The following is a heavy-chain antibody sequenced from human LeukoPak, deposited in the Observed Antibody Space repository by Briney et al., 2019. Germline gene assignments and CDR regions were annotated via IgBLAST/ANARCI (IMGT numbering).Heavy chain of an antibody. CDR2: INPSGGST. V-gene: IGHV1-46*01. Sequence: ASVKVSCKASGYTFTSYYMHWVRQAPGQGLEWMGIINPSGGSTSYAQKFQGGVTMTRDTSTSTVYMELSSLRSEDTAVYYCARSLGDDSSGYYGDYWGQGALVTVSS. J-gene: IGHJ4*02. CDR1: GYTFTSYY. D-gene: IGHD3-22*01. CDR3: ARSLGDDSSGYYGDY.